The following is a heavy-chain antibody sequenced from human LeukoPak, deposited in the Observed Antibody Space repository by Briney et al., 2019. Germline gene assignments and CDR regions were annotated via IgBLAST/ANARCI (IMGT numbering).Heavy chain of an antibody. V-gene: IGHV3-23*01. D-gene: IGHD4-17*01. CDR3: ARATTVNDAFDI. Sequence: GGSLRLSCAVSGFTFSSYAMSWVRQAPGPGLDWVSAISGSGGSTYYADSVKGRFTISRDNSKNTLYLQMNSLRAEDTAVYYWARATTVNDAFDIWGQGTMVTVSS. CDR1: GFTFSSYA. CDR2: ISGSGGST. J-gene: IGHJ3*02.